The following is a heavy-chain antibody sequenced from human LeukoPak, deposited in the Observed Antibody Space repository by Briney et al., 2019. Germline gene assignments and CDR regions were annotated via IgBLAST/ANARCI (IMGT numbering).Heavy chain of an antibody. CDR1: GFTFSRYW. Sequence: GGSLRLSCAASGFTFSRYWMHWLRQAPGKGLVWVSRISTDGSSTSYADSVKGRFTISRDNAKNSLYLQMNSLRVEDTAVYYCARAFRDRNWNYFDYWGQGTLVTVSS. D-gene: IGHD1-1*01. J-gene: IGHJ4*02. CDR2: ISTDGSST. V-gene: IGHV3-74*01. CDR3: ARAFRDRNWNYFDY.